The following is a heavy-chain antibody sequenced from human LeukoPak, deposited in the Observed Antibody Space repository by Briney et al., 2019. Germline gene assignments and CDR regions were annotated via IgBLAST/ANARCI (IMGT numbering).Heavy chain of an antibody. V-gene: IGHV3-15*01. Sequence: GGSLRLSCAASGFTFSNAWMSWVRQAPGKGLEWVGRIKSKTDGGTTDYAAPVKGRFTISRDDSKNTLYLQMNSLKTEDTAVYYCTTDGSPPYDFWSGYYVYWGQGTLVTVSS. J-gene: IGHJ4*02. D-gene: IGHD3-3*01. CDR3: TTDGSPPYDFWSGYYVY. CDR2: IKSKTDGGTT. CDR1: GFTFSNAW.